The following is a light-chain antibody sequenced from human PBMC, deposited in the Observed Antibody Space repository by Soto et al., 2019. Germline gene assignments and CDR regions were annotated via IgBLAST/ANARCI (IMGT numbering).Light chain of an antibody. CDR3: TSYAGNNNPYV. Sequence: QSVLTQPPSASGSPGQSVTISCTGTSSDVGRSNYVSWYQHHPGKVPKLMIYDVTKRPSGVPDRFSGSKSGNTASLTVSGLKAEDEADYYCTSYAGNNNPYVFGTGTKLTVL. J-gene: IGLJ1*01. CDR2: DVT. V-gene: IGLV2-8*01. CDR1: SSDVGRSNY.